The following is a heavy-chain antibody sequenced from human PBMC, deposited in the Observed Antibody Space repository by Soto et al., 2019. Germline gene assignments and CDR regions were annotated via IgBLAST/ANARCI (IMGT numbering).Heavy chain of an antibody. CDR1: GFTFSRFA. D-gene: IGHD3-10*01. V-gene: IGHV3-23*04. CDR2: IDTSGENT. CDR3: AKRPLDSGGHYFDY. Sequence: EVQLVESGGGLVQPGGSLRLSCAASGFTFSRFAMSWGRQTPEKGLEWVSTIDTSGENTYYTDSVKGRFTIARDNSKNTLYLQMDSLRAEDSAFFYFAKRPLDSGGHYFDYWGQGTLITVSS. J-gene: IGHJ4*02.